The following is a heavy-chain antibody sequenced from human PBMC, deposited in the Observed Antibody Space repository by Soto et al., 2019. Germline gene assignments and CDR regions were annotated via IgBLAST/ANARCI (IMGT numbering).Heavy chain of an antibody. V-gene: IGHV3-33*01. J-gene: IGHJ4*02. CDR1: GFTFSSYG. D-gene: IGHD5-18*01. Sequence: QVQLVESGGGVVQPGRSLRLSCAASGFTFSSYGMHWVRQAPGKGLEWVAVIWYDGSNKYYADSVKGRFTISRDNSKNTLYLQMNSLIAEDTDVYYCAREGGDTAMVGSGYFGYWGQGTLVTVSS. CDR3: AREGGDTAMVGSGYFGY. CDR2: IWYDGSNK.